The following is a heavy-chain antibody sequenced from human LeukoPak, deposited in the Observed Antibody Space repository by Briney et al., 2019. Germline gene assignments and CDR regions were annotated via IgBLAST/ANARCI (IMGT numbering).Heavy chain of an antibody. CDR3: ARANSSGWYIHDAFDI. CDR2: IYHSGST. J-gene: IGHJ3*02. Sequence: SETLSLTCTVSGGSISSGGYYWSWIRQPPGKGLEWIGYIYHSGSTYYNPSLKSRVTISVGRSKNQFSLKLSSVTAADTAVYYCARANSSGWYIHDAFDIWGQGTMVTVSS. V-gene: IGHV4-30-2*01. D-gene: IGHD6-19*01. CDR1: GGSISSGGYY.